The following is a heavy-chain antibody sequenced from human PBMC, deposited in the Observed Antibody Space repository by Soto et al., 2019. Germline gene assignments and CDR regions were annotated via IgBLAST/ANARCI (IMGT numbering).Heavy chain of an antibody. CDR3: ARDRNYYDTSDYYSKFDY. D-gene: IGHD3-22*01. V-gene: IGHV4-39*07. CDR1: GGSISSSSYY. J-gene: IGHJ4*02. CDR2: IYSSGSTSGST. Sequence: SETLSLTCTVSGGSISSSSYYWGWIRQPPGKGLEWIGSIYSSGSTSGSTNYNPSLKSRVTMSVDTSKNQFSLKLSSVTAADTAVYYCARDRNYYDTSDYYSKFDYWGQGTLVTVPQ.